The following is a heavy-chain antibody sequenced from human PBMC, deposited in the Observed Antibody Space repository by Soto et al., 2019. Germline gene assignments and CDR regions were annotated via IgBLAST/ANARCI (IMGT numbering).Heavy chain of an antibody. CDR1: GFTFSSYA. D-gene: IGHD6-19*01. Sequence: GGSLRLSCAASGFTFSSYAMHWVRQAPGKGLEWVAVISYDGSNKYYADSVKGRFTISRDNSKNTLYLQMNSLRAEDTAVYYCARDDLGWTVALPGEKPYGMDVWGQGTTVTVSS. CDR2: ISYDGSNK. V-gene: IGHV3-30-3*01. CDR3: ARDDLGWTVALPGEKPYGMDV. J-gene: IGHJ6*02.